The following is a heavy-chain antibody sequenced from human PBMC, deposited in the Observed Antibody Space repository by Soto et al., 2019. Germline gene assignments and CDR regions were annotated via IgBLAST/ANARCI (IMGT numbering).Heavy chain of an antibody. CDR1: GFTVSSNY. Sequence: GGSLRLSCAASGFTVSSNYMSWVRQAPGKGLEWVSVIYSGGSTYYADSVKGRFTISRDNSKNTLYLQMNSLRAEDTAVYYCARESAHYGSRYYFDYWGQGTLVTVSS. CDR3: ARESAHYGSRYYFDY. V-gene: IGHV3-53*01. CDR2: IYSGGST. D-gene: IGHD3-10*01. J-gene: IGHJ4*02.